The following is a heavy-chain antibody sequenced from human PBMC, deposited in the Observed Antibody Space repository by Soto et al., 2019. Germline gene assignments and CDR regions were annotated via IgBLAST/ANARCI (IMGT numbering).Heavy chain of an antibody. J-gene: IGHJ5*02. Sequence: QVQLQESGPGLVKPSQTLSLTCTVSGGSISSGDYYWSWIRQPPGKGLEWIGYIYYSGGTYYNPSLKSRVTISVDTSNNQFSLTLSSVTAADTAVYYCARLVQLLQGRWFDPWGQGTLVTVSS. V-gene: IGHV4-30-4*01. CDR1: GGSISSGDYY. CDR3: ARLVQLLQGRWFDP. D-gene: IGHD2-15*01. CDR2: IYYSGGT.